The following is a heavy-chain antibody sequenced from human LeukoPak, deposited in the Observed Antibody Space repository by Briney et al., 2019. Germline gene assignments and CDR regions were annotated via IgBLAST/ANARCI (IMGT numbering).Heavy chain of an antibody. V-gene: IGHV4-31*03. CDR3: ARGDYYGSGSYNGYYYGMDV. CDR2: IYYSGST. D-gene: IGHD3-10*01. Sequence: SETLSLTCTVSGGSISSGGYYWSWIRQHPGKVLEWIGYIYYSGSTYYNPSLKSRVTISVDTSKNQFSLKLSSVTAADTAVYYWARGDYYGSGSYNGYYYGMDVWGQGTTVTVSS. J-gene: IGHJ6*02. CDR1: GGSISSGGYY.